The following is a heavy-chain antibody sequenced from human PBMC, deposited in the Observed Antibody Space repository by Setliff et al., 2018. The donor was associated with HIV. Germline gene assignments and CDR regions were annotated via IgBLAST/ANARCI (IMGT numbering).Heavy chain of an antibody. CDR1: GGSISSSSYY. CDR3: ARTRPISTGYPGFFDS. D-gene: IGHD3-9*01. J-gene: IGHJ4*02. V-gene: IGHV4-39*01. Sequence: SETLSLTCTVSGGSISSSSYYWGWIRQPPGKGLEWIGSIYYSGSTYYNPSLKSRVTISVDTSKNQFSLKLSSVTAADTAVYYCARTRPISTGYPGFFDSWGQGIVVTVSS. CDR2: IYYSGST.